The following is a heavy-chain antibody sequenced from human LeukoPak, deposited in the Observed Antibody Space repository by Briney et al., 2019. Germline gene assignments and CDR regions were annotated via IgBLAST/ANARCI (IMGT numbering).Heavy chain of an antibody. J-gene: IGHJ6*03. D-gene: IGHD6-13*01. V-gene: IGHV6-1*01. CDR1: GDSASSNSAA. CDR3: ARDPGIAAAGLYYYYYMDV. CDR2: TYYRSKWYN. Sequence: SQTLSLTCAISGDSASSNSAAWNWIRQSPSRGLEWLGRTYYRSKWYNDYAVSVKSRITINPDTSKNQFSLQLNSVTPEDTAVYYCARDPGIAAAGLYYYYYMDVWGKGTTVTISS.